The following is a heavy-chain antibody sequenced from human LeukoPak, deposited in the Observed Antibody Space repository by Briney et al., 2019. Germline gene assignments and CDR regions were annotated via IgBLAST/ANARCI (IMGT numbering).Heavy chain of an antibody. CDR2: ISSSSSTI. CDR3: ATDRNSGKYYDY. J-gene: IGHJ4*02. CDR1: GFTFSSYS. D-gene: IGHD1-26*01. V-gene: IGHV3-48*01. Sequence: GGSLRLSCAASGFTFSSYSMNWVRQAPGKGLEWVSYISSSSSTIYYADSVKGRFTVSRDNAKNTLYLQMNSLRAEDTAVYYCATDRNSGKYYDYWGQGTLVTVSS.